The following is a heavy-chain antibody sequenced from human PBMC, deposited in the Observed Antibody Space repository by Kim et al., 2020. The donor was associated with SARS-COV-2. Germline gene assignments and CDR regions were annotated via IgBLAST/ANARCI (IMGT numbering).Heavy chain of an antibody. J-gene: IGHJ4*02. D-gene: IGHD3-10*01. Sequence: STSYNPSLQSRVTISVDTSKNQFSLKLSCVTAADTAVYYCVLWFGESLDYWGQGTLVTVSS. V-gene: IGHV4-39*01. CDR3: VLWFGESLDY. CDR2: ST.